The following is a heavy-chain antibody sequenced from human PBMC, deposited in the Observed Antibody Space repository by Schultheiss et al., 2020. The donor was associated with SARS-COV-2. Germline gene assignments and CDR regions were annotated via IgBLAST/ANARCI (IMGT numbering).Heavy chain of an antibody. J-gene: IGHJ4*02. CDR1: GFTFSSYW. D-gene: IGHD1-26*01. CDR2: IKQDGSEK. V-gene: IGHV3-7*01. Sequence: GESLKISCAASGFTFSSYWMSWVRQAPGKGLEWVANIKQDGSEKYYVDSVKGRFTISRDNAKNSLYLQMNSLRAEDTAVYYCASAGVGDFDYWGQGTLVTVSS. CDR3: ASAGVGDFDY.